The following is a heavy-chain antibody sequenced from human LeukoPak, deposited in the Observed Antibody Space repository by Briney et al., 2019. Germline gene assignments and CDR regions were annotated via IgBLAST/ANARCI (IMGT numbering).Heavy chain of an antibody. J-gene: IGHJ2*01. D-gene: IGHD2-2*01. CDR1: GGTFSSYA. V-gene: IGHV1-69*01. CDR3: ARDWGLGYCSSTSCYRPPFGL. Sequence: SVKVSCKASGGTFSSYAISWVRQAPGQGLEWMGGIIPIFGTANYAQKFQGRVTITADESTSTAYMELSSLRSEDTAVYYCARDWGLGYCSSTSCYRPPFGLWGRGTLVTVSS. CDR2: IIPIFGTA.